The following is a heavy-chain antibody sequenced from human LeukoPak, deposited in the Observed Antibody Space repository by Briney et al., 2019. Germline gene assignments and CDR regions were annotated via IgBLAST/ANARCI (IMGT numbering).Heavy chain of an antibody. J-gene: IGHJ6*03. CDR3: AKGNYYDSSGYYYAHYYYYMDV. CDR1: GFTFSSYA. CDR2: ISGSGGST. Sequence: GGSLRLSCAASGFTFSSYAMSWVRQAPGKGLEWVSAISGSGGSTYYADSVKGRFTISRDNSKNTLYLQMNSLRAEDTAVYYCAKGNYYDSSGYYYAHYYYYMDVWGKGPRSPSP. D-gene: IGHD3-22*01. V-gene: IGHV3-23*01.